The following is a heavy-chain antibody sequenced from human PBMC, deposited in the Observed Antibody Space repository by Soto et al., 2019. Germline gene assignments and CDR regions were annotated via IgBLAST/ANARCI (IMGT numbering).Heavy chain of an antibody. V-gene: IGHV3-15*01. CDR1: GFTFTAAW. CDR2: IRNNADGGTA. J-gene: IGHJ4*02. CDR3: TTGGRSKLDH. D-gene: IGHD3-16*01. Sequence: PGGSLRLSCAASGFTFTAAWMSWVRQAPGKGLEWVGRIRNNADGGTADYAAPVRGRFVISRDESKSMQYLQMNSLQTEDTAVYYCTTGGRSKLDHWGPGTLVNVSS.